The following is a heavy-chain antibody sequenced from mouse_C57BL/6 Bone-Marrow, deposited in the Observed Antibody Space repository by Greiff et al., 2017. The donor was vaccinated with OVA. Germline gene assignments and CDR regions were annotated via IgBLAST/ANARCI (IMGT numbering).Heavy chain of an antibody. D-gene: IGHD2-5*01. CDR2: IRSKSNNYAT. Sequence: EVMLVESGGGLVQPKGSLKLSCAASGFSFNTYAMNWVRQAPGKGLEWVARIRSKSNNYATYYADSVKDRFTISRDDSESMLYLQMNNLKTEDTAMYYCVRHENYSNSFDYWGQGTTLTVSS. V-gene: IGHV10-1*01. J-gene: IGHJ2*01. CDR3: VRHENYSNSFDY. CDR1: GFSFNTYA.